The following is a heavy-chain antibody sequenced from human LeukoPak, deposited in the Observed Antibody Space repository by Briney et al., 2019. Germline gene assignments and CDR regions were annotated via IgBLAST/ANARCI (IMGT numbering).Heavy chain of an antibody. Sequence: PSETLSLTCTVSGGSISSYYWSWLRQPREEGLEWIGNIYYSGSTNYNPSLKSRVTISVDTSKNQFSLKLTSVTAADTAVYYCARGAMVRGVILTHYFDFWGQGTLVTVSS. J-gene: IGHJ4*02. V-gene: IGHV4-59*13. D-gene: IGHD3-10*01. CDR1: GGSISSYY. CDR2: IYYSGST. CDR3: ARGAMVRGVILTHYFDF.